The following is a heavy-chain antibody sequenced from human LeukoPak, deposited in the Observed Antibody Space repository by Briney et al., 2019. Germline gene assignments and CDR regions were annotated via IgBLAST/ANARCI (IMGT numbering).Heavy chain of an antibody. Sequence: GGSLRLSCAASGFTFSSYSMNWVRQAPGKGLEWVSSISSSSSDISYADSVKGRFTISRDNAKSSLPLQMNSLRAEDTAVYYCAKDGSGSYYGSSDYWGQGTLVTVSS. D-gene: IGHD3-10*01. CDR3: AKDGSGSYYGSSDY. CDR2: ISSSSSDI. CDR1: GFTFSSYS. V-gene: IGHV3-21*01. J-gene: IGHJ4*02.